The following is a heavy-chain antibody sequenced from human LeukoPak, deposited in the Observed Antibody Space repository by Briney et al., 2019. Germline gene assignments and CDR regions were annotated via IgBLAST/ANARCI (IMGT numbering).Heavy chain of an antibody. CDR3: ARVHYGSGSDFDY. V-gene: IGHV4-34*01. J-gene: IGHJ4*02. D-gene: IGHD3-10*01. CDR1: GGSFSGYY. CDR2: INRSGST. Sequence: PSETLSLTCAVYGGSFSGYYWSWIRQPPGKGLEWIGEINRSGSTNYNPSLKSRVTISVDTSKNQFSLKLSSVTAADTAVYYCARVHYGSGSDFDYWGQGTLVTVSS.